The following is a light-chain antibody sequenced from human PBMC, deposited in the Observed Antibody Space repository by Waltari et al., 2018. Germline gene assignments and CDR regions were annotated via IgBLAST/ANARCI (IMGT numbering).Light chain of an antibody. Sequence: SHATTQPPAASVASGHTPNITPSGTTIAGNTAHRYPRRPDQAPVLVNHHDKDRPSGIPGRLTGYDTRNTASRTICRVEAGDEADYYCQVWDDSRDQVVFGPGRLVFGSGTKVTVL. V-gene: IGLV3-21*04. J-gene: IGLJ1*01. CDR3: QVWDDSRDQVVFGPGRLV. CDR2: HDK. CDR1: TIAGNT.